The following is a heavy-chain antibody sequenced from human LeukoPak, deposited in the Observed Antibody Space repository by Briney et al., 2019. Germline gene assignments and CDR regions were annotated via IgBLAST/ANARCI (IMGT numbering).Heavy chain of an antibody. CDR2: INRDGREV. Sequence: GGSLRLSCRVSGITFSAYSMTWVRQAPGKGLDWEANINRDGREVSYAGSVKGRFFISRANAKESLFLQMNSLGVEDTAMYYCARDPVYFVGSGRSYWLDSWGQGTLVTVSS. CDR3: ARDPVYFVGSGRSYWLDS. V-gene: IGHV3-7*03. D-gene: IGHD3-10*01. J-gene: IGHJ5*01. CDR1: GITFSAYS.